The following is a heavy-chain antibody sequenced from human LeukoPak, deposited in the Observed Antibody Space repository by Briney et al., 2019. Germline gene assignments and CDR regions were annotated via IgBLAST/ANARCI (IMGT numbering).Heavy chain of an antibody. D-gene: IGHD3-10*01. Sequence: ASVKVSCKASGYTFTGYYMHWVRQAPGQGLEWMGWINPNSGGTNYAQKFQGRVTMTRDTSISTAYMELSRLRSDDTAVYYCATENYYGSGSYSALCYWGQGTLVTVSS. J-gene: IGHJ4*02. CDR1: GYTFTGYY. CDR3: ATENYYGSGSYSALCY. CDR2: INPNSGGT. V-gene: IGHV1-2*02.